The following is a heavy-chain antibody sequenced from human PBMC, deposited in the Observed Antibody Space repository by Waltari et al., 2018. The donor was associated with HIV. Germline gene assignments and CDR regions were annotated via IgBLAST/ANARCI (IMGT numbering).Heavy chain of an antibody. Sequence: QLHQSGPEVKRPGASVKVSCKASGYIFTSFGISWVRQAPGHGLEWMGWNETSNGQTDNPQKCQGRGTMTTDTATSTAYIELRNRRTEDTAVYYGVRDRKTYYDNSGQYSRGGQWLFDAWGQGTLVTVSS. CDR1: GYIFTSFG. V-gene: IGHV1-18*01. J-gene: IGHJ4*02. CDR2: NETSNGQT. CDR3: VRDRKTYYDNSGQYSRGGQWLFDA. D-gene: IGHD3-22*01.